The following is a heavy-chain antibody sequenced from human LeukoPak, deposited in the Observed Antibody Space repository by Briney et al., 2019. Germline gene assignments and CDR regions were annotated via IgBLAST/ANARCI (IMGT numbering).Heavy chain of an antibody. CDR2: MNPNSGNT. CDR3: AIPYCTNGVCSSWFDP. D-gene: IGHD2-8*01. V-gene: IGHV1-8*01. J-gene: IGHJ5*02. CDR1: GYTFTSYD. Sequence: ASVKVSCKASGYTFTSYDINWVRQATGQGLEWRGWMNPNSGNTGYAQKFQGRVTMARNTSISTAYMELSSLRSEDTAVYYCAIPYCTNGVCSSWFDPRGQGTLVTVSS.